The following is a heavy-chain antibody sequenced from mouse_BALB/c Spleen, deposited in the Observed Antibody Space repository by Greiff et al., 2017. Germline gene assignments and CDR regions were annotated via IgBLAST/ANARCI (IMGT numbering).Heavy chain of an antibody. CDR1: GFTFSSFG. CDR2: ISSGSSTI. D-gene: IGHD1-1*01. Sequence: EVHLVESGGGLVQPGGSRKLSCAASGFTFSSFGMHWVRQAPEKGLEWVAYISSGSSTIYYADTVKGRFTISRDNPKNTLFLQMTSLRSEDTAMYYCARVTTVGFDYWGQGTTLTVSS. V-gene: IGHV5-17*02. J-gene: IGHJ2*01. CDR3: ARVTTVGFDY.